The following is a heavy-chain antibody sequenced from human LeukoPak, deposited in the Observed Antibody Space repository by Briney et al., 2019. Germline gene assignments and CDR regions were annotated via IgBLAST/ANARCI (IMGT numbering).Heavy chain of an antibody. CDR3: AGEGSDSSSLYFDY. D-gene: IGHD6-13*01. J-gene: IGHJ4*02. CDR1: GFTVSSYA. V-gene: IGHV3-23*01. Sequence: PGGSLRLSCAASGFTVSSYAMSWVRQAPGKGLEWVSAICGGGGSTYYAYYVRGRITISRDTSTTTLYLQMNSLRAGDTAVYYCAGEGSDSSSLYFDYWGQGTLVTVSS. CDR2: ICGGGGST.